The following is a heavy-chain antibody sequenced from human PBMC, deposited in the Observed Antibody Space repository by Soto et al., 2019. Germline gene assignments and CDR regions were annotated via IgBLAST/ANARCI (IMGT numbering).Heavy chain of an antibody. CDR1: GFTFSSSE. J-gene: IGHJ4*02. D-gene: IGHD5-12*01. Sequence: EVQLVNSGGGLVQPGGSLRLSCEASGFTFSSSEMNWVRQAPGMGLEWVSYISGSGTTIHYADSVKGRFTISRDNAKNSLYLQMNSLRVEDTAVYYCARQGGCDLDYWGQGTLVTVSS. CDR2: ISGSGTTI. CDR3: ARQGGCDLDY. V-gene: IGHV3-48*03.